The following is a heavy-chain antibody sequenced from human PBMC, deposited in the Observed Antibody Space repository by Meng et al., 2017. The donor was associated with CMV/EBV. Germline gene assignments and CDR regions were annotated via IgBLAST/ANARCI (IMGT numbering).Heavy chain of an antibody. V-gene: IGHV5-51*01. J-gene: IGHJ6*02. CDR2: IYPGDSDT. Sequence: GESLKISCQGSGYSFTSYWIGWVRQMPGKGLEWMGIIYPGDSDTRYSPSFQGQVTILADKSISTAYLQWSSLKASDTAMYYCARLGGAYYDILTGYYKGMDVWGQGTTVTVSS. CDR3: ARLGGAYYDILTGYYKGMDV. CDR1: GYSFTSYW. D-gene: IGHD3-9*01.